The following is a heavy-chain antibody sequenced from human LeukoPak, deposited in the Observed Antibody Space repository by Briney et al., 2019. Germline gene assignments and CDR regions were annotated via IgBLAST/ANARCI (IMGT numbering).Heavy chain of an antibody. J-gene: IGHJ2*01. CDR3: ARRVYSGSYNWYFDL. CDR1: GGSISSSSYY. V-gene: IGHV4-39*01. D-gene: IGHD1-26*01. CDR2: IYYSGTT. Sequence: SETLSLTCTVSGGSISSSSYYWDWIRQPPGKGLEWIGTIYYSGTTYYNPSLKSRVTISVDTSRNQFSLKLSSVTATDTAVYYCARRVYSGSYNWYFDLWGRGTLVTVSS.